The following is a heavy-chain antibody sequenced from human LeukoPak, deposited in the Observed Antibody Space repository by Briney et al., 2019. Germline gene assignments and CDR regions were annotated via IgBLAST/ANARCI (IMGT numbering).Heavy chain of an antibody. CDR1: GFTVNSNY. CDR2: IAGSDGFT. J-gene: IGHJ4*02. CDR3: VRSLDY. V-gene: IGHV3-53*01. Sequence: PGGSLRLSCAASGFTVNSNYMNWVRQAPGKGLEWVSVIAGSDGFTQYADSVKGRFTISRDNSKNTVYLQMNRLRVEDTALYYCVRSLDYWGQGTLVTVSS.